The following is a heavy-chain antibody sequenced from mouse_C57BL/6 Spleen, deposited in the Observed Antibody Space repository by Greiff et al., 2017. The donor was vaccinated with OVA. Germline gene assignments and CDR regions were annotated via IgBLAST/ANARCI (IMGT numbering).Heavy chain of an antibody. CDR1: GFNIKDDY. J-gene: IGHJ2*01. V-gene: IGHV14-4*01. Sequence: VQLKQSGAELVRPGASVKLSCTASGFNIKDDYMHWVKQRPEQGLEWIGWIDPENGDTECASKFQGKATITADTSSNTAYLQLSSLTSEDTAVYYCTHDGYSYFDYWGQGTTLTVSS. CDR2: IDPENGDT. D-gene: IGHD2-3*01. CDR3: THDGYSYFDY.